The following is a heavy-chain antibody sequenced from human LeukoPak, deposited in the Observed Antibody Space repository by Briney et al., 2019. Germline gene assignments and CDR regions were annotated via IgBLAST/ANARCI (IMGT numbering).Heavy chain of an antibody. CDR1: GNSFTTYW. CDR3: ARGPHSWGFFDY. D-gene: IGHD7-27*01. V-gene: IGHV5-51*01. J-gene: IGHJ4*02. CDR2: IYPGDSDT. Sequence: GESLRISCKGSGNSFTTYWIAWVRQMPGKGLEWMGIIYPGDSDTRYSPSFQGQVTISADKSISTAYLQWSSLKASDTAMYYCARGPHSWGFFDYWGQGTLVTVSS.